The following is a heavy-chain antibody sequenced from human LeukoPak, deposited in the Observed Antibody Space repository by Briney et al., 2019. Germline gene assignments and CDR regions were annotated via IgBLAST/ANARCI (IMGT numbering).Heavy chain of an antibody. J-gene: IGHJ4*02. V-gene: IGHV5-51*01. CDR3: ARLVNGGNGLFDY. D-gene: IGHD4-23*01. Sequence: GASLQISCEGAGSIFTSYWIGGGRPLRGKGVEGMGIIYPGDSYPRSRPSFQGQVTISAVKSISTAYLQWSNLKASDTAMYYCARLVNGGNGLFDYWGQGTLVTVSS. CDR1: GSIFTSYW. CDR2: IYPGDSYP.